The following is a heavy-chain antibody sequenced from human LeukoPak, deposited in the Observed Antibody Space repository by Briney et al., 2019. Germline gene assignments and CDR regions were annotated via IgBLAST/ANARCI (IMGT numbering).Heavy chain of an antibody. D-gene: IGHD6-13*01. CDR2: ISSSSSYI. V-gene: IGHV3-21*01. CDR3: AREGAAGTGYFQH. Sequence: PGGSLRLSCAASGFTFSSYSMNWVRQAPGKGLEWVSSISSSSSYIYYADSVKGRFTISRDNAKNSLYLQMNSLRAEDTAVYYCAREGAAGTGYFQHWGQGTLVTVSS. CDR1: GFTFSSYS. J-gene: IGHJ1*01.